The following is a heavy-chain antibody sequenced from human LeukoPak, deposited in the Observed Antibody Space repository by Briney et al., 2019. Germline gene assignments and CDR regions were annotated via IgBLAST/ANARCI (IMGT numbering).Heavy chain of an antibody. CDR1: GGTFSSFP. D-gene: IGHD5-18*01. CDR3: ARGLGDAGMADGGY. V-gene: IGHV1-69*13. J-gene: IGHJ4*02. Sequence: GASVKVSCKASGGTFSSFPISWVRQAPGQGLEWMGGIIPLFGTANYAQRFQGRVTISADESTSTAYVELSSLRSEDTAVYYCARGLGDAGMADGGYWGQGTLVTVSS. CDR2: IIPLFGTA.